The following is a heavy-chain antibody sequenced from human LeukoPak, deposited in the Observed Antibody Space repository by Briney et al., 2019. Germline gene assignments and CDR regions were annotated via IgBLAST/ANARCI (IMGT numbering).Heavy chain of an antibody. V-gene: IGHV4-4*07. CDR2: INSNGDT. Sequence: SETLSLXCTVSGGSISSYHWIWIRQPAGKGLEWIGRINSNGDTVYTPSLKSRATMSLDMPNNQFSLKLSSVTAADTAVYYCARDRGLDGSDQLDSWGPGTLVTVSS. CDR3: ARDRGLDGSDQLDS. CDR1: GGSISSYH. D-gene: IGHD3-10*01. J-gene: IGHJ5*01.